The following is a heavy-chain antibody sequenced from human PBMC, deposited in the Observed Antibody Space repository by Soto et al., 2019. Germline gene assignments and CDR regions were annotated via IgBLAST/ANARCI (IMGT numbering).Heavy chain of an antibody. V-gene: IGHV4-39*01. J-gene: IGHJ4*02. Sequence: QLQLQESGPGLVKPSETLSLTCTVSGDSISSSSYYWGWIRQPPGKGLEWIGSIYYSGSTYYNPSLRSRARISVDTSRIHFSLKLISVTAADTAVYYCARQSYDSSDYFDYWGQGTLVTVSS. CDR3: ARQSYDSSDYFDY. CDR1: GDSISSSSYY. D-gene: IGHD3-22*01. CDR2: IYYSGST.